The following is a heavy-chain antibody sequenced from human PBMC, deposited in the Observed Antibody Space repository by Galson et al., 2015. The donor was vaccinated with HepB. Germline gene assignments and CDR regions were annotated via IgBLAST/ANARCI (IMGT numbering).Heavy chain of an antibody. CDR1: GGSISGSVYF. J-gene: IGHJ3*02. V-gene: IGHV4-39*01. D-gene: IGHD6-6*01. CDR3: ARHVTSTRPRSPSPYAVDI. Sequence: SETLSLTCTVSGGSISGSVYFWAWIRQSPGKGPEWIGSVHYSGSSYYNSALKSRVSISVDTSQSQYSLRLNSVTAADTGVYYCARHVTSTRPRSPSPYAVDIWGQGTMVTVSS. CDR2: VHYSGSS.